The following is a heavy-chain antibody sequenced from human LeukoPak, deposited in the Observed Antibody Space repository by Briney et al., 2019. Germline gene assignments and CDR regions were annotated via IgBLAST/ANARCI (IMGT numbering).Heavy chain of an antibody. D-gene: IGHD5-12*01. CDR3: ARAAGYSGYALFDY. J-gene: IGHJ4*02. CDR1: GFTFSSYG. Sequence: QPGGSLRLSCAASGFTFSSYGMHWGRQAPGKGLEWVAVIWYDGSNKYYADSVKGRFTISRDNSKNTLYLQMNSLRAEDTAVYYCARAAGYSGYALFDYWGQGTLVTVSS. V-gene: IGHV3-33*08. CDR2: IWYDGSNK.